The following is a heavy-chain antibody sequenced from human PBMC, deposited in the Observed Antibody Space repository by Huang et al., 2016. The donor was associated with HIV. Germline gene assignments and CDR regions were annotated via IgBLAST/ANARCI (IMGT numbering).Heavy chain of an antibody. D-gene: IGHD4-4*01. CDR3: ARGSLEYSVSSSLDY. Sequence: QVQLLQSGAEVKKPGYSVKVSGKASGCPFRSYSIAWVRQAPGQGLEWMAILMPCLDSPNDAHKLQCRVRVTADESTSPVFMELRDLRPDATAVYFCARGSLEYSVSSSLDYWGQGTHVTVSS. CDR2: LMPCLDSP. J-gene: IGHJ4*02. V-gene: IGHV1-69*13. CDR1: GCPFRSYS.